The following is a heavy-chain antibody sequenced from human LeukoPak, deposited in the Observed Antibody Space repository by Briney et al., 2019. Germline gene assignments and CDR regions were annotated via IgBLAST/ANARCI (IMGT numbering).Heavy chain of an antibody. D-gene: IGHD5-12*01. CDR2: INHSGST. V-gene: IGHV4-34*01. Sequence: PSETLSLTCAVYGGSFSGYYWSWIRQPPGKGLEWIGEINHSGSTYYNPSLKSRVTISVDTSKNQFSLKLSSVTAADTAVYYCARFEATLEYWGQGTLVTVSS. CDR1: GGSFSGYY. CDR3: ARFEATLEY. J-gene: IGHJ4*02.